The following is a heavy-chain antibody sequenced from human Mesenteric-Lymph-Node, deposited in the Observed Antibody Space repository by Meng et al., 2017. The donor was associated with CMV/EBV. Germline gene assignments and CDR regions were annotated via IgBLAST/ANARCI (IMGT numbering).Heavy chain of an antibody. CDR1: GFTFDDYA. J-gene: IGHJ4*02. D-gene: IGHD3-10*01. Sequence: GESLKISCEASGFTFDDYAMEWVRQAPGRGLEWVSGISDTGSTSYYPDSVKGRFTISRDNSKNTLYLQMNSLRAEDTAVYYCAKDRLTIEFLDYWGQGTQVTVSS. V-gene: IGHV3-23*01. CDR3: AKDRLTIEFLDY. CDR2: ISDTGSTS.